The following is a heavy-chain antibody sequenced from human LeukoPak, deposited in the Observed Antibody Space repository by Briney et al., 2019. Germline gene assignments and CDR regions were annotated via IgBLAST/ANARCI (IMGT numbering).Heavy chain of an antibody. D-gene: IGHD6-19*01. V-gene: IGHV3-11*01. Sequence: GGSLRLSCAASGFTFCDYYMSWIRQAPGKGLEWVSYISSSGSTIYYADSVKGRFTISRDNAKNSLYLQMNSLRAEDAAVYYCARSSSGWGELDDAFDIWGQGTMVTVSS. CDR3: ARSSSGWGELDDAFDI. J-gene: IGHJ3*02. CDR2: ISSSGSTI. CDR1: GFTFCDYY.